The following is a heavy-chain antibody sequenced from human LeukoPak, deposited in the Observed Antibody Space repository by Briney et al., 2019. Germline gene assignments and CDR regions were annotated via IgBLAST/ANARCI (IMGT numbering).Heavy chain of an antibody. J-gene: IGHJ4*02. CDR3: TAGAQWLAR. V-gene: IGHV3-49*04. CDR1: GFSVSSND. Sequence: SGGSLRLSCEASGFSVSSNDMSWVRQAPGKGLEWVGFIRSKAYGGTTEYAASVKGRFTISRDDSKSIAYLQMNSLKTEDTAVYYCTAGAQWLARWGQGTLVTVSS. CDR2: IRSKAYGGTT. D-gene: IGHD6-19*01.